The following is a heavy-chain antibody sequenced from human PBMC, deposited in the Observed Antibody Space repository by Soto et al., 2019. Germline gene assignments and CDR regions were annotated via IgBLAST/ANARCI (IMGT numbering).Heavy chain of an antibody. CDR1: GFSLSTSGVG. CDR3: AHPSTRIAVGPDAFDI. V-gene: IGHV2-5*02. CDR2: IYWDDDK. J-gene: IGHJ3*02. D-gene: IGHD6-19*01. Sequence: QITLKESGPTLVKPTQTLTLTCTFSGFSLSTSGVGVGWIRQPPGKALEWLALIYWDDDKRYSPSLKSRLTITKDTSKNQVVLTMTNMDPVDTATYYCAHPSTRIAVGPDAFDIWGQGTMVTVSS.